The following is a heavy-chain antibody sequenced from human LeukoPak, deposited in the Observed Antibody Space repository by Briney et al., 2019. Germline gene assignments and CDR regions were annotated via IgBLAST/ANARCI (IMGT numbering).Heavy chain of an antibody. J-gene: IGHJ3*02. Sequence: KPSETLSLTCAVYGGSFSGYYWSWIRQPPGKGLEWIGEINHSGSTNYNPSLKSRVTISVDTSKNQFSLKLSSVTAVDTAVYYCARSRDPMGIHDAFDIWGQGTMVTVSS. CDR3: ARSRDPMGIHDAFDI. D-gene: IGHD6-13*01. V-gene: IGHV4-34*01. CDR2: INHSGST. CDR1: GGSFSGYY.